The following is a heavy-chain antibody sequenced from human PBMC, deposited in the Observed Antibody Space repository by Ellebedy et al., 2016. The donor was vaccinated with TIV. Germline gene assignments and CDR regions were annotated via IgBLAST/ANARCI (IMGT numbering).Heavy chain of an antibody. J-gene: IGHJ4*02. CDR1: GYTFNAYH. CDR2: VYPGSGDT. Sequence: ASVKVSCKTSGYTFNAYHIHWVRQAPGQGLEWMGWVYPGSGDTIYAQKFQDRVTMTRDTSTTTVYMELSSLRSDDTAVYYCAAFPFLSSSSAYWGQGTLVTVSS. D-gene: IGHD6-6*01. V-gene: IGHV1-2*02. CDR3: AAFPFLSSSSAY.